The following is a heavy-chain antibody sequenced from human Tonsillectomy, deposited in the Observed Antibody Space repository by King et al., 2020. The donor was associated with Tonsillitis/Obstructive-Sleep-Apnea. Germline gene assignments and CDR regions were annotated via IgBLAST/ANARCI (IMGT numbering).Heavy chain of an antibody. J-gene: IGHJ6*02. V-gene: IGHV3-30*18. CDR3: AKDIGFWSGPDYYGMDV. CDR2: ISYDGSNK. D-gene: IGHD3-3*01. CDR1: GFTFSTYD. Sequence: VQLVESGGGVVQPGRSLRLSCAASGFTFSTYDMHWVRQAPGKGLEWVAVISYDGSNKYYADSVKGRFTISRDNSKNTLYLQMNSLRGEDTAVYYCAKDIGFWSGPDYYGMDVWDQGTTVTVAS.